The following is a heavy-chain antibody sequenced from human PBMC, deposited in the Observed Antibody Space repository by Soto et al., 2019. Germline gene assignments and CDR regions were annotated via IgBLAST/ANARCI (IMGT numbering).Heavy chain of an antibody. V-gene: IGHV3-21*04. Sequence: CAASGFTFSSSSRNWVRQAPGKGLEWVSSMSNSSWYIYYPGSVKGLFTISRDNAEYSLYLRMKGRRAENTAVYYCARERGYCGGDCYSHYYYGMDVWGQGTTVTVSS. D-gene: IGHD2-21*02. J-gene: IGHJ6*02. CDR1: GFTFSSSS. CDR2: MSNSSWYI. CDR3: ARERGYCGGDCYSHYYYGMDV.